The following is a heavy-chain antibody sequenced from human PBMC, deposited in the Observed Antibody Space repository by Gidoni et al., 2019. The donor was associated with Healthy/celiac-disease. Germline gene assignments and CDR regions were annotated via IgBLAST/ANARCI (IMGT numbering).Heavy chain of an antibody. D-gene: IGHD2-2*01. J-gene: IGHJ6*02. V-gene: IGHV1-69*01. CDR2: IIPIFGTA. CDR3: AREIHCSSTSCYPKDYYYGMDV. CDR1: GGTFSSYA. Sequence: QVQLVQSGAEVKKPGSSVKVSCKASGGTFSSYAISWVRQAPGQGLEWMGGIIPIFGTANYAQKFQGRVTITADESTSTAYMELSSLRSEDTAVYYCAREIHCSSTSCYPKDYYYGMDVWAKGPRSPSP.